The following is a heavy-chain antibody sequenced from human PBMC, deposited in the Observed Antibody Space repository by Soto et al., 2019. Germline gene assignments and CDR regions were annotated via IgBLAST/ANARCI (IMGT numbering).Heavy chain of an antibody. D-gene: IGHD6-13*01. CDR2: ISHGGGNK. J-gene: IGHJ4*02. CDR1: GFSFSDYG. CDR3: AKDRVNSWCIDY. V-gene: IGHV3-30*18. Sequence: GGSLRLSCAASGFSFSDYGIHWVRQAPGKGLEWVAYISHGGGNKFYADSVRDRFTISRDNSKNTLSLEMDGLTPEDTAVYYCAKDRVNSWCIDYWGQGTQVTVSS.